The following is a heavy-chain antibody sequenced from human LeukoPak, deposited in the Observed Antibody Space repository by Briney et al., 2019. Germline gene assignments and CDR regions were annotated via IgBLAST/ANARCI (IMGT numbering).Heavy chain of an antibody. CDR2: IYYTGTT. J-gene: IGHJ5*02. Sequence: SETLSLTCIVSGGSLNSPNYYWGWIRQPPGKRLEWIGTIYYTGTTYYNPSLKSRLTISVDTSKNQFSLKLTSVTAADTAVYYCARHDYYGSLNWFDPWGQGTLITVSS. D-gene: IGHD3-10*01. CDR1: GGSLNSPNYY. CDR3: ARHDYYGSLNWFDP. V-gene: IGHV4-39*01.